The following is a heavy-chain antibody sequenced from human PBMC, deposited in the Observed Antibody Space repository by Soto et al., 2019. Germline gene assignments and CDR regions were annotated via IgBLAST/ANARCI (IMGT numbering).Heavy chain of an antibody. CDR2: IYSGGNT. CDR3: ARTYDWYFDL. J-gene: IGHJ2*01. D-gene: IGHD3-16*01. CDR1: GLTVSSKY. V-gene: IGHV3-66*01. Sequence: EVQLVESGGGLVQPGGSLRLSCAASGLTVSSKYMSWVRQAPGKGLEWVSVIYSGGNTYSADSVKGRFTISRDNSKNTLYLQMNSLTAEDTAVYYCARTYDWYFDLWGRGTLVTVSS.